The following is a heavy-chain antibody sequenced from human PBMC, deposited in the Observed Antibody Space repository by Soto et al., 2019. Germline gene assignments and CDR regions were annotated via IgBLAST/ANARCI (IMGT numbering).Heavy chain of an antibody. CDR1: GFTFSSYS. Sequence: GGSLRLSCAASGFTFSSYSMNWVRQAPGKGLEWVSYISSSSSTIYYADSVKGRFTISRDNAKNSLYLQMNSLRDEDTAVYYCARDDYYDSSGYYVYYGMDVWGQGTTVTVSS. CDR3: ARDDYYDSSGYYVYYGMDV. V-gene: IGHV3-48*02. J-gene: IGHJ6*02. CDR2: ISSSSSTI. D-gene: IGHD3-22*01.